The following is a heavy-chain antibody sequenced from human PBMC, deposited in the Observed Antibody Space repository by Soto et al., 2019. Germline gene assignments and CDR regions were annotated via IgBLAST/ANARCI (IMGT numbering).Heavy chain of an antibody. CDR3: ARHLRYCSSTSCPFDY. CDR2: IYYSGST. CDR1: GGSISSYY. J-gene: IGHJ4*02. Sequence: SETLSLTCTVSGGSISSYYWSWIRQPPGKGLEWIGYIYYSGSTNYNPSLKSRVTISVDTSKNQFSLKLSSVTAADTAVYFCARHLRYCSSTSCPFDYWGQGTLVTVSS. D-gene: IGHD2-2*01. V-gene: IGHV4-59*08.